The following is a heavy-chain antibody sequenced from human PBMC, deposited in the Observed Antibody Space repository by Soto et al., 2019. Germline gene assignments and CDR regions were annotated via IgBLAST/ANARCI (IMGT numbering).Heavy chain of an antibody. V-gene: IGHV1-69*13. CDR2: IIPIFGTA. D-gene: IGHD2-15*01. CDR1: GGTFSSYA. J-gene: IGHJ5*02. CDR3: AREVVVAATGRFDP. Sequence: SVKVSCKASGGTFSSYAIGWVRQAPGQGLEWMGGIIPIFGTANYAQKFQGRVTITADESTSTAYMELSSLRSEDTAVYYCAREVVVAATGRFDPWGQGTLVTVSS.